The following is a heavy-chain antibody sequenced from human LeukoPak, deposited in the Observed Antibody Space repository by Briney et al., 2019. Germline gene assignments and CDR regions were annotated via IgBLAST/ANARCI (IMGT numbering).Heavy chain of an antibody. J-gene: IGHJ5*02. CDR1: GFTFSSYW. CDR2: IKQDGSEK. V-gene: IGHV3-7*01. D-gene: IGHD3-22*01. Sequence: GGSLRLSCAASGFTFSSYWMSWVRQAPGKGLEWVANIKQDGSEKYYVDSVKGRFTISRDNAKNSLYLQMNSLRAEDTAVYYCARDLGYYDSSGYCSWFDPWGQGTLVTVSS. CDR3: ARDLGYYDSSGYCSWFDP.